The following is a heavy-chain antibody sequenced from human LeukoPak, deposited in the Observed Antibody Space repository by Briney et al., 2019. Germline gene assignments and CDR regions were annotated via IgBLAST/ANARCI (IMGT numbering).Heavy chain of an antibody. CDR1: GGSISSYY. V-gene: IGHV4-59*01. CDR2: IYYSGST. J-gene: IGHJ3*02. CDR3: ARRWRARGVAGGDGDAFDI. D-gene: IGHD3-10*01. Sequence: KPSETLSLTCTVSGGSISSYYWSWIRQPPGKGLEWIGYIYYSGSTNSNPSLKSRVTISLDTSKNQFSLNLNSVTTADTAVYYCARRWRARGVAGGDGDAFDIWGQGTMVTVSS.